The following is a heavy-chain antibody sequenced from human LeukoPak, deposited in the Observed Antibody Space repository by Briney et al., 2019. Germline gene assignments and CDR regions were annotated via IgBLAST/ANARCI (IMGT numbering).Heavy chain of an antibody. CDR2: INHSGST. D-gene: IGHD3-16*02. CDR3: ARGDLGTFGGAIGRDFDY. Sequence: PSETLSLTCAVYGGSFSGYYWSWIRQPPGKGLEWIGEINHSGSTNYNPSLKSRVTISVDTSKNQFSLKLSSVTAADTAVYYCARGDLGTFGGAIGRDFDYWGQGTLVTVSS. V-gene: IGHV4-34*01. J-gene: IGHJ4*02. CDR1: GGSFSGYY.